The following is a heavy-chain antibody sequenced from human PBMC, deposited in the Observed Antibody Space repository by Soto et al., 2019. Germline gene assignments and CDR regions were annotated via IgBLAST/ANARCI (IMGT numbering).Heavy chain of an antibody. CDR1: GYTFTSYA. CDR3: VRKRGYSINYYGMDV. Sequence: ASVQVSCKASGYTFTSYAMHWVRQAPGQRLEWMGWIDAGSGNTKYSQKFQGRVTITRDTSASTAYMELSSLGFEDTAVYYCVRKRGYSINYYGMDVWGQGTTVTVSS. CDR2: IDAGSGNT. J-gene: IGHJ6*01. V-gene: IGHV1-3*01. D-gene: IGHD5-18*01.